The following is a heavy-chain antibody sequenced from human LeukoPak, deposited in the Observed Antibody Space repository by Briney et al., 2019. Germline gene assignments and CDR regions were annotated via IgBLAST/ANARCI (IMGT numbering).Heavy chain of an antibody. J-gene: IGHJ6*02. D-gene: IGHD1-26*01. Sequence: SVKVSCKASGGTFSSYAISWVRQAPGQGLEWVGRIIPILGIANYAQKFQGRVTITADKSTSTAYMELSSLRSEDTAVYYCASGTRYYYGMDVWGQGTTVTVSS. V-gene: IGHV1-69*04. CDR1: GGTFSSYA. CDR3: ASGTRYYYGMDV. CDR2: IIPILGIA.